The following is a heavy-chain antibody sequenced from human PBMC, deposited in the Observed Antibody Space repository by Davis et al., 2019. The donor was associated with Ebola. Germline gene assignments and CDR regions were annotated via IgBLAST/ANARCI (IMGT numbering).Heavy chain of an antibody. V-gene: IGHV3-23*01. CDR1: GFTFSSYA. CDR2: ISGSGGST. CDR3: AKDRLSVVVTAIRFDY. Sequence: GGSLRLSCAASGFTFSSYAMSWVRQAPGKGLEWVSAISGSGGSTYYADSVKGRFTISRDNSKNTLYLQMNSLRAEDTAVYYCAKDRLSVVVTAIRFDYWGQGTLVTVSS. J-gene: IGHJ4*02. D-gene: IGHD2-21*02.